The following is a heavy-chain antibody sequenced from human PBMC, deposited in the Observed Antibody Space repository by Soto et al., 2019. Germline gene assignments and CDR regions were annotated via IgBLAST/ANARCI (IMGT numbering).Heavy chain of an antibody. CDR1: GFTFSDYY. CDR3: ARDMVEHDYVGGSYRYTPGYFDY. J-gene: IGHJ4*02. Sequence: PGGSLRLSCAASGFTFSDYYMSWIRQAPGKGLEWVSYISSSSSYTNYADSVKGRFTISRDNAKNSLYLQMNSLRAEDTAVYYCARDMVEHDYVGGSYRYTPGYFDYWGQGNLVTVSS. D-gene: IGHD3-16*02. CDR2: ISSSSSYT. V-gene: IGHV3-11*06.